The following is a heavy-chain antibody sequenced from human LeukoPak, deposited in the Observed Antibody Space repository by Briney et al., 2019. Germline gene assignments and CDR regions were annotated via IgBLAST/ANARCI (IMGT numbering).Heavy chain of an antibody. V-gene: IGHV4-39*01. J-gene: IGHJ5*02. CDR1: GGSISGSHYY. D-gene: IGHD2-21*01. CDR2: IYYSVTT. Sequence: SETLSLTCSVSGGSISGSHYYWAWIRQPPGKGLEWIGSIYYSVTTYYNPSLKSRVTISVDTSKNQFSLKLSSVTAADTAVYYCVRHPVGDPRSWFDPWGQGTLATVSS. CDR3: VRHPVGDPRSWFDP.